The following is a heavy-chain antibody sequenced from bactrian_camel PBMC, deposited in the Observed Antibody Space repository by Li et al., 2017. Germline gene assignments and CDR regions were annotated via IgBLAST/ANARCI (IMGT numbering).Heavy chain of an antibody. CDR2: IDSDATT. CDR1: DMYSRYC. Sequence: HVQLVESGGGAVQAGGSLRLSCAASDMYSRYCMGWFRQAPGKEREGVATIDSDATTSYADSVKGRFTVSRDNAKNTLYLEMNNLKPEDTGTYYCAVDRETRRCTSARGEHDYNYWGQGTQVTVS. D-gene: IGHD2*01. J-gene: IGHJ4*01. CDR3: AVDRETRRCTSARGEHDYNY. V-gene: IGHV3S53*01.